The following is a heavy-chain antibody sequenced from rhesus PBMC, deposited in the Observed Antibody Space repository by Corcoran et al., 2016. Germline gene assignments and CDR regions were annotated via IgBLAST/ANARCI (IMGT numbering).Heavy chain of an antibody. CDR1: GDSLRGSY. D-gene: IGHD5-12*01. J-gene: IGHJ4*01. Sequence: QVQLQESGPGLVKPWATLSLTCAVSGDSLRGSYWHWIRHPPGKGLEWIGYISGDSGIADYKPSLKSRVTISTDTSKKQFSLMLTAVTAADTAVYYCARRGWIGQMDHWGQGLLVTVS. V-gene: IGHV4-165*02. CDR2: ISGDSGIA. CDR3: ARRGWIGQMDH.